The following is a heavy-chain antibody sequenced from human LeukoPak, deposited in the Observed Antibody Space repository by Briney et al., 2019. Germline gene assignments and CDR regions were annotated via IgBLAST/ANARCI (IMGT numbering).Heavy chain of an antibody. CDR3: AKGNTRGDI. CDR1: GFTFSDYS. CDR2: IKHDGSEK. V-gene: IGHV3-7*03. Sequence: GGSLRLSCAASGFTFSDYSMSWVRQAPGKGLEWVANIKHDGSEKYYVDSVKGRFTISRDNAKNSLYLQMNSLRAEDTAVYYCAKGNTRGDIWGQGTMVTVSS. J-gene: IGHJ3*02. D-gene: IGHD2/OR15-2a*01.